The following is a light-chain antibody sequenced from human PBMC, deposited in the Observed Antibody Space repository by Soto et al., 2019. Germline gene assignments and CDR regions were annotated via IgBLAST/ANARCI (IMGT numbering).Light chain of an antibody. V-gene: IGKV4-1*01. CDR3: QQYFSTPRT. CDR1: QSVLYSSNNKNY. CDR2: WVS. Sequence: DIVMTQSPDSLAVSLGERATINCKSSQSVLYSSNNKNYLAWYQQKPGQPPKLLIYWVSTREAWVPDRFSGSGSGTDFTLSISSLQAEDVAVYYCQQYFSTPRTFGQGTKVEIK. J-gene: IGKJ1*01.